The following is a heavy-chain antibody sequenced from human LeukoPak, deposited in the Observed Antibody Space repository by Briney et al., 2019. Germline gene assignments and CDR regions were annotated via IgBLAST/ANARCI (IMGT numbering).Heavy chain of an antibody. J-gene: IGHJ4*02. CDR3: AKGGHLDY. CDR2: ICGSDGST. Sequence: GGSLRLSCAASGFTFNTYAMSWVRQAPGKGLEWVSVICGSDGSTYYADPVKGRFTISRDNSKNTLYLQMNSLRAEDTAVYYCAKGGHLDYWGQGNLVTVSS. V-gene: IGHV3-23*01. D-gene: IGHD5-12*01. CDR1: GFTFNTYA.